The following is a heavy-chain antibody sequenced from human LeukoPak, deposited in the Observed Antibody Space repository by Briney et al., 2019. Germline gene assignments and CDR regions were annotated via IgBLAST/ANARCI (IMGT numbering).Heavy chain of an antibody. D-gene: IGHD1-26*01. CDR1: GFTFSSYA. Sequence: GGSLRLSCAASGFTFSSYAMHWVRQAPGKGLEWVAVISYDGSNKYYADSVKGRFIISRDNSKNTLYPQMNSLRAEDTAVYYCARGRDIVGALDYWGQGTLVTVSS. CDR2: ISYDGSNK. J-gene: IGHJ4*02. V-gene: IGHV3-30-3*01. CDR3: ARGRDIVGALDY.